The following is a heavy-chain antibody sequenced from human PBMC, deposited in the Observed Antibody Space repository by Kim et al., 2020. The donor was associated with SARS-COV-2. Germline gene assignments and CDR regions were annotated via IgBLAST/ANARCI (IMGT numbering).Heavy chain of an antibody. D-gene: IGHD4-17*01. Sequence: TRSLKSRVTISVDTSKNQFSLKLSSVTAADTAVYYCARQDYGGNSEAFDIWGQGTMVTVSS. J-gene: IGHJ3*02. CDR3: ARQDYGGNSEAFDI. V-gene: IGHV4-39*01.